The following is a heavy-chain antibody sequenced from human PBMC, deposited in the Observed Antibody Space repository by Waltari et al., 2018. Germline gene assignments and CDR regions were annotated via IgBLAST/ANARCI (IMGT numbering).Heavy chain of an antibody. V-gene: IGHV4-61*08. CDR3: AKAYTTRDAFDI. CDR1: GFSLSTSGVA. CDR2: IYYSGST. Sequence: QESGPTLVKPTQPLTLTCPFSGFSLSTSGVAVGCSRQPPGKALEWIGYIYYSGSTNYNPSLESRVTISVDTSKNQFSLKLSSVTAADTAVYYCAKAYTTRDAFDIWGQGTMVTVSS. J-gene: IGHJ3*02. D-gene: IGHD1-26*01.